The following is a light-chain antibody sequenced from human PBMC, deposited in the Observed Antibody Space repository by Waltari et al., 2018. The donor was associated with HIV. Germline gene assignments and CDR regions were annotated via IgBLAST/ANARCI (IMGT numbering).Light chain of an antibody. Sequence: NLMLTQPRSVSASPGKTVTISCTRSSGSLASDYVQWYQQRPGSAPTTVIYMDTQRPSGVPDRFSGSIDSSSNSASLTISGLKTEDEADYYCQSHDSSNQWVFGGGTKLTVL. CDR3: QSHDSSNQWV. V-gene: IGLV6-57*03. CDR2: MDT. J-gene: IGLJ3*02. CDR1: SGSLASDY.